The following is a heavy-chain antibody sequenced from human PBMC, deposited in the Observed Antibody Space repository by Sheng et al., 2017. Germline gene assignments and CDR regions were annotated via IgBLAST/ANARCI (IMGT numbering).Heavy chain of an antibody. CDR3: AKDLRPLLQGGXSGWYLDDAFDI. D-gene: IGHD6-19*01. J-gene: IGHJ3*02. CDR1: GFTFDDYA. CDR2: ISWNSGSI. V-gene: IGHV3-9*01. Sequence: EVQLVESGGGLGTAWRGPLRLSCAASGFTFDDYAMHWVRQAPGKGLEWVSGISWNSGSIGYADSVKGRFTISRDNAKNSLYLQMNSLRAEDTALYYCAKDLRPLLQGGXSGWYLDDAFDIWAKGQWSPSLQ.